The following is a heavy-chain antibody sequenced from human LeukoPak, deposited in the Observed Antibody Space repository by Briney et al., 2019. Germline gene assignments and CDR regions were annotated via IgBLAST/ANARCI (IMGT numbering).Heavy chain of an antibody. V-gene: IGHV1-46*01. D-gene: IGHD3-22*01. CDR1: GYSFTSYY. CDR2: INPSGGST. Sequence: GESLKISCKGSGYSFTSYYMHWVRQAPGQGLEWMGIINPSGGSTSYAQKFQGRVTMTRDTSTSTVHMELSSLRSEDTAVYYCARVRVGEDRYDSSGPLDYWGQGTLVTVSS. J-gene: IGHJ4*02. CDR3: ARVRVGEDRYDSSGPLDY.